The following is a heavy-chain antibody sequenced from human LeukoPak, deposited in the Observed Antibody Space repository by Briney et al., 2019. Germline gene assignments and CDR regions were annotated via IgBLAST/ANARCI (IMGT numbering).Heavy chain of an antibody. CDR1: GGSFSGYY. V-gene: IGHV4-34*01. CDR2: INHSGST. Sequence: SETLSLTCAVYGGSFSGYYWSWIRQPPGKGLEWIGEINHSGSTNYNASLKSRVTISVDTSKNQFSLNLSSVTAADTAMYFCARALPTVVTPGRFAFDIWGQGTMVTVSS. CDR3: ARALPTVVTPGRFAFDI. D-gene: IGHD4-23*01. J-gene: IGHJ3*02.